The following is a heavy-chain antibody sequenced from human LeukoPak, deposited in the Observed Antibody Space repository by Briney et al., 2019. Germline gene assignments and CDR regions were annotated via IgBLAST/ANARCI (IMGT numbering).Heavy chain of an antibody. J-gene: IGHJ3*02. CDR2: IYTSGST. V-gene: IGHV4-61*09. CDR1: GGSISSGSYY. CDR3: AREIVAGLGVSFDI. Sequence: SETLSLTCTVSGGSISSGSYYWSWIRQPAGKGLEWIGHIYTSGSTNYNPSLKSRVTISVDTSKNQFSLKLRSVSAADTAVYYCAREIVAGLGVSFDIWGQGTMVTVSS. D-gene: IGHD6-19*01.